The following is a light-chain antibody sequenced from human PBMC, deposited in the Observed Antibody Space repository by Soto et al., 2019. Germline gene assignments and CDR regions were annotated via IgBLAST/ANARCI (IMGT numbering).Light chain of an antibody. CDR2: DAS. CDR3: QQSSNVPPLVT. CDR1: QSVSSY. Sequence: EIVLTQSPATLSLSPGERATLSCRASQSVSSYLAWYQQKPGQAPRLLIYDASNRATGIPARFSGSGSGTDFTLTTSSLEPEDFAVYYCQQSSNVPPLVTCGPGTKVDIK. V-gene: IGKV3-11*01. J-gene: IGKJ3*01.